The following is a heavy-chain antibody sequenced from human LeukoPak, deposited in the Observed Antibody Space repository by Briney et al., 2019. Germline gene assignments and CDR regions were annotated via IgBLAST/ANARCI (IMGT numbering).Heavy chain of an antibody. CDR2: IYYSGST. V-gene: IGHV4-30-4*01. CDR3: ARGTIVVVVAATGYYYYGMDV. D-gene: IGHD2-15*01. CDR1: GGSISSGDYY. Sequence: SETLSLTCTVSGGSISSGDYYWSWIRQPPGKGLEWIGYIYYSGSTYYNPSLKSRVTISVDTSKNQFSLKLSSVTAADTAVYYCARGTIVVVVAATGYYYYGMDVWGQGTTVTVSS. J-gene: IGHJ6*02.